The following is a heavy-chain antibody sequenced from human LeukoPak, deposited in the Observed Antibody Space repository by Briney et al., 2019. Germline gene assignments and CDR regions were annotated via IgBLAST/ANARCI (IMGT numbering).Heavy chain of an antibody. CDR2: FHNSGTS. D-gene: IGHD3-16*01. V-gene: IGHV4-59*01. Sequence: SETLSLTCTVSDDSISDYYRGWIRQPPGKGLEWIGYFHNSGTSTYNPSLKSRVTISADTSKNQFSLKLNSLTTADTAVYFCTRGAGWLIDYWGQGILVTVSS. J-gene: IGHJ4*02. CDR1: DDSISDYY. CDR3: TRGAGWLIDY.